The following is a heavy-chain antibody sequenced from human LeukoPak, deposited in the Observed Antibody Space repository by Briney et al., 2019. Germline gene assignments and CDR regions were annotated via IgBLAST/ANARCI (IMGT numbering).Heavy chain of an antibody. J-gene: IGHJ3*02. V-gene: IGHV3-48*03. Sequence: GGSLRLSCAASGFTFSSYEMNWVRQAPGKGLEWVSYISSSGSTIYYADSVKGRFTISRDNAKNSLYLQMNSLRAEDTAVYYCASGIRYSALPDIWGQGTMVTVSS. D-gene: IGHD3-9*01. CDR3: ASGIRYSALPDI. CDR2: ISSSGSTI. CDR1: GFTFSSYE.